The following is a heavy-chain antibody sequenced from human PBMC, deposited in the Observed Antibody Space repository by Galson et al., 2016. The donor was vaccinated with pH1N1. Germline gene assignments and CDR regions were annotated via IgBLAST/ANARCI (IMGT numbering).Heavy chain of an antibody. Sequence: LSLTCTVSGGSISSGGYYWSWIRQHPGKGLEWIGYIYYTGSTYYNPSLKSRVIISVDTSKNRVSLNLSSVTAADTAVYYCVRAYYDSSPRNWFDPWGQGTLVTVSS. J-gene: IGHJ5*02. D-gene: IGHD3-22*01. CDR2: IYYTGST. CDR3: VRAYYDSSPRNWFDP. CDR1: GGSISSGGYY. V-gene: IGHV4-31*03.